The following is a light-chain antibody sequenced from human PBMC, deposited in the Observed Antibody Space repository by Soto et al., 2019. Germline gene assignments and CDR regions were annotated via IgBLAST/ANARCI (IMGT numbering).Light chain of an antibody. Sequence: EIVLTQSPATLSVSPGERATLSCRASQSVNLNLAWYQQKPGQPPRLLLYGASTRATGIPVRFRGSGSGTEFTLTISSLQSEDSAVYYCHQYNSWPRGTFGPGTKVDIK. CDR1: QSVNLN. CDR2: GAS. CDR3: HQYNSWPRGT. V-gene: IGKV3-15*01. J-gene: IGKJ3*01.